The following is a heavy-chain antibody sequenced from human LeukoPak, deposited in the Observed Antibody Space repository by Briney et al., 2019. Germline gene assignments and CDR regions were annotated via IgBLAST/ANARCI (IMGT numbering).Heavy chain of an antibody. CDR3: ARAMSTFGGVRNYFDS. Sequence: GGSLRLSCAASAFTFSDHAMHWVRQAPGKGLEWVAVVSDDGTNTYYAESVKGRFRISRDNAKSSLDLEMNSLRAEDTAVYYCARAMSTFGGVRNYFDSWGQGTLVTVSS. V-gene: IGHV3-30-3*02. CDR2: VSDDGTNT. CDR1: AFTFSDHA. D-gene: IGHD3-16*01. J-gene: IGHJ4*02.